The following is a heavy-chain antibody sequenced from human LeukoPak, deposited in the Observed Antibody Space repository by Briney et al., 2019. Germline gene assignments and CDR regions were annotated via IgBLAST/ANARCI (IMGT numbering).Heavy chain of an antibody. CDR3: AKDNRPRGAAHSDY. D-gene: IGHD3-10*01. V-gene: IGHV3-23*01. CDR1: GFTFSSYA. CDR2: ISAGGANT. J-gene: IGHJ4*02. Sequence: GGSLRLSCVASGFTFSSYAMSWVRQAPGKGLEWVSFISAGGANTYCADSVKGRFTISRDNSKTTLYLQMSSLRVEDTAVYYCAKDNRPRGAAHSDYWGQGTLVTVSS.